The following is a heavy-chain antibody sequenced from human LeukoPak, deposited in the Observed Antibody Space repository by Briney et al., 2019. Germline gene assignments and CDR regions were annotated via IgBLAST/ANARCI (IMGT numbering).Heavy chain of an antibody. Sequence: SETLSLTCAVYGGSFSGYYWSWIRQPPGKGLEWIGEINHSGSTNYNPSLKSRVTISVGTSKNQFSLKLSSVTAADTAVYYCARDPRGYSYGYGLSSWGQGTLVTVSS. CDR1: GGSFSGYY. J-gene: IGHJ4*02. CDR3: ARDPRGYSYGYGLSS. D-gene: IGHD5-18*01. V-gene: IGHV4-34*01. CDR2: INHSGST.